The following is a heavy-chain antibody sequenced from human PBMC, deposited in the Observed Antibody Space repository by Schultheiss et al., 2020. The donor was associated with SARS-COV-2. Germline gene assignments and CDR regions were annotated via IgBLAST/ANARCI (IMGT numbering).Heavy chain of an antibody. CDR2: IKSKTDGGTT. Sequence: GGSLRLSCAASGFTFSNAWMSWVRQAPGKGLEWVGRIKSKTDGGTTDYAAPVKGRFTISRDDSKNTLYLQMNSLKTEDTAVYYCTRPTVVTPEDAFDIWGQGTTVTVSS. J-gene: IGHJ3*02. CDR1: GFTFSNAW. D-gene: IGHD4-23*01. V-gene: IGHV3-15*01. CDR3: TRPTVVTPEDAFDI.